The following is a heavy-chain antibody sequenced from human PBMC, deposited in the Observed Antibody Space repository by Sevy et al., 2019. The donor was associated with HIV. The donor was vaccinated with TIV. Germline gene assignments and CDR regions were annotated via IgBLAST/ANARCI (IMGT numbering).Heavy chain of an antibody. J-gene: IGHJ4*02. Sequence: GGSLRLSCAASGFTVSSNYMSWVRLAPGKGLEWVSVIYSGGSTYYADSVKGRFTISRDNSKNTLYLQMNSLRAEDTAVYYYARDSGGYQGVFDYWGQGTLVTVSS. CDR2: IYSGGST. CDR1: GFTVSSNY. CDR3: ARDSGGYQGVFDY. D-gene: IGHD3-10*01. V-gene: IGHV3-53*01.